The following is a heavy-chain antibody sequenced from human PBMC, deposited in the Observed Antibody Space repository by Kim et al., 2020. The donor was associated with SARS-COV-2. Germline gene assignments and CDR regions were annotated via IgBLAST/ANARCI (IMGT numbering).Heavy chain of an antibody. J-gene: IGHJ6*02. Sequence: KVRLTISRDNAKNSLSLQMNSLRAEDTAVYYCARFDYGDYGDYYYYGMDVWGQGTTVTVSS. V-gene: IGHV3-11*06. D-gene: IGHD4-17*01. CDR3: ARFDYGDYGDYYYYGMDV.